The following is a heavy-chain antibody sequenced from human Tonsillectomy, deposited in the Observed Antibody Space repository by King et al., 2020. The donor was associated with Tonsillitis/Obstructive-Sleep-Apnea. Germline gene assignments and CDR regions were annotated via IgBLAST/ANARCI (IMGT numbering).Heavy chain of an antibody. Sequence: VQLVESGGGVVQPGRSLRLCCTASGISFSGSGMHWVRQAPGKGLEWVAVIWYDGSNKYYAESVKGRFTISRDNSKNTLYLQMIRLRAEDTAIYYCVSDWEGNRGLIWGQGTPVTVSS. D-gene: IGHD5-12*01. J-gene: IGHJ4*02. CDR2: IWYDGSNK. CDR1: GISFSGSG. CDR3: VSDWEGNRGLI. V-gene: IGHV3-33*01.